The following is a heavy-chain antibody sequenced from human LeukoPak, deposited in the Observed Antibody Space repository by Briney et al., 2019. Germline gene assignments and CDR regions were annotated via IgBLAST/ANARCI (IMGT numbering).Heavy chain of an antibody. CDR1: GGSITISD. V-gene: IGHV4-59*01. J-gene: IGHJ5*01. Sequence: ETLSLTCTVPGGSITISDWNWIRQPPGEGLEWIIYLYYRGRTICHPSFKSRVIISVDTSKNQFSLSLNSVTAADTAVYYCARGDADDVKPHSRGQGALVTVSS. CDR3: ARGDADDVKPHS. CDR2: LYYRGRT. D-gene: IGHD1-1*01.